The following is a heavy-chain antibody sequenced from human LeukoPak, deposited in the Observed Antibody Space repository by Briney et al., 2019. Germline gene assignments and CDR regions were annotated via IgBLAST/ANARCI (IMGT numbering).Heavy chain of an antibody. Sequence: GGSLRLSCAAPGFTFSSYWMSWVRQTPGKGLEWVANIKEDGSEKHYVDSVKGRFTISRDNAKNLMYLQMNSLTAEDTAVYYCARDLPDIWGQGTMVTVS. CDR3: ARDLPDI. J-gene: IGHJ3*02. CDR2: IKEDGSEK. V-gene: IGHV3-7*01. CDR1: GFTFSSYW.